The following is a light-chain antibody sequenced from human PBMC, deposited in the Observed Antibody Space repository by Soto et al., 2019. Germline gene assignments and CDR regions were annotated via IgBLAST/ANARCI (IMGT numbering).Light chain of an antibody. V-gene: IGKV1-5*01. Sequence: DIQMTQSPSTLSASVGDRVTITCRASQSISSWLAWYQQKPGKAPKLLIYDASSVESGVPSRFSGSGSGSEFTLSVSSLQPDDLATYYCQQYNGYSSRTFGQGTKVEIK. J-gene: IGKJ1*01. CDR1: QSISSW. CDR2: DAS. CDR3: QQYNGYSSRT.